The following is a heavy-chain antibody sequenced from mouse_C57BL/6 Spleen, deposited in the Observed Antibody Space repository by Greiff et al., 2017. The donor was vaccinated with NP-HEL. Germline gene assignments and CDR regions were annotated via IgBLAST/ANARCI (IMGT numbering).Heavy chain of an antibody. J-gene: IGHJ2*01. Sequence: QVQLQQSGAELAKPGASVKLSCKASGYTFTSYWMHWVKQRPGQGLEWIGYINPSSGYTKYNQKFKDKATLTADKSSSTAYMQLSSLTYEDSAVYYCARASLDSSGYVSYWGQGTTLTVSS. D-gene: IGHD3-2*02. CDR3: ARASLDSSGYVSY. CDR1: GYTFTSYW. CDR2: INPSSGYT. V-gene: IGHV1-7*01.